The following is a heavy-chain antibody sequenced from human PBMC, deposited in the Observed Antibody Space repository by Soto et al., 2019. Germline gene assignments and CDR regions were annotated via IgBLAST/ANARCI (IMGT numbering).Heavy chain of an antibody. CDR1: GFTFSNYG. Sequence: GGSLRLSCAASGFTFSNYGIHWVRQAPGKGLEWVAVISYDGSNKYYADSVKGRFTISRDNSRNTLYLQMNSPRAEDTAVYYCAKDRVNYGDPFDYWGQGTLVTSPQ. D-gene: IGHD4-17*01. J-gene: IGHJ4*02. V-gene: IGHV3-30*18. CDR2: ISYDGSNK. CDR3: AKDRVNYGDPFDY.